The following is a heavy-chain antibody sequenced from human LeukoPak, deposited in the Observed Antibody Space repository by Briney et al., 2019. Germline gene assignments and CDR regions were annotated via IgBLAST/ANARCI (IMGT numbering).Heavy chain of an antibody. Sequence: GGSLRLSCAASGFTFSSFAMHWVRQAPGRGLEWVADIWYNGSNKYYAESVKGRFTISRDNSKNSLYLQMNSLRAEDTAVYYCSRGGYGDYNNWFDPWGQGTLVIVSS. CDR1: GFTFSSFA. V-gene: IGHV3-33*01. D-gene: IGHD4-17*01. CDR3: SRGGYGDYNNWFDP. CDR2: IWYNGSNK. J-gene: IGHJ5*02.